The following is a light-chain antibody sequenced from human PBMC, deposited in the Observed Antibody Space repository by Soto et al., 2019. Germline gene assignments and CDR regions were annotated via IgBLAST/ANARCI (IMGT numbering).Light chain of an antibody. CDR2: DVR. CDR1: SSDVGNYNY. V-gene: IGLV2-14*03. J-gene: IGLJ2*01. Sequence: QSALTQPASVSGSPGQSITISCTGTSSDVGNYNYVSWYQHHPGKAPKLMIYDVRNLPSGVSNRFSGSKSGNTAFLTISGLQTGDEADYYCSSYTSTNTPVVFGGGTKLTVL. CDR3: SSYTSTNTPVV.